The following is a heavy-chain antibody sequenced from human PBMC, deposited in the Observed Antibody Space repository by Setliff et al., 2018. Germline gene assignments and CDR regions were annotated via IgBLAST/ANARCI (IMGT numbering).Heavy chain of an antibody. CDR1: GGSFSTSSDY. J-gene: IGHJ6*03. V-gene: IGHV4-39*01. CDR3: ARQKYWSGYYGEGYYYYMD. CDR2: INYSGRN. D-gene: IGHD3-3*01. Sequence: PSETLSLTCNVSGGSFSTSSDYWGWIRQPPGKGLEWIGSINYSGRNYYNPSLKSRVTIFADTSKNQFSLLLNSVTAADTALYYCARQKYWSGYYGEGYYYYMD.